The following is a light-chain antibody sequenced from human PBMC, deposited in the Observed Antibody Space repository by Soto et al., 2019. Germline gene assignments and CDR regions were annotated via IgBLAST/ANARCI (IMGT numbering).Light chain of an antibody. CDR2: KAS. J-gene: IGKJ1*01. CDR1: QSISNW. CDR3: QQYNSYRA. V-gene: IGKV1-5*03. Sequence: DIPMTQSPSTLSASVGDRVTITCRASQSISNWLAWHQQKPGKAPKPLIYKASNLESGVPSRFSGSGSGTEFTLTISSLQPDDFATYYCQQYNSYRAFGQGTKVEIK.